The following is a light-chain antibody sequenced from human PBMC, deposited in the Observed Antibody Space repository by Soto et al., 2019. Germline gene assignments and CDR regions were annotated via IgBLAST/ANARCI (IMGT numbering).Light chain of an antibody. J-gene: IGKJ1*01. CDR1: QSVRSH. V-gene: IGKV3-11*01. Sequence: IVMTQSPATLSVSPGEGVTLSCRASQSVRSHLAWYQQKPGQPPRLLIYGASTRATGIPARFSGSGSGTDFTLTISSLEPEDFAVYYCHQRGSWPRGTFGQGTKVDIK. CDR2: GAS. CDR3: HQRGSWPRGT.